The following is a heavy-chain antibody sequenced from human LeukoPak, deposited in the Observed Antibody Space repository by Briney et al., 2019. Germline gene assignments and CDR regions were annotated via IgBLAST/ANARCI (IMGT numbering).Heavy chain of an antibody. Sequence: GGSLRLSCAASGFTFDDYGMSWVRQAPGKGLEWVSGINWNGGSTGYADSVKGRFTISRDNAKNSLDLQMNSLRAEDTAVYYCARSGRGYDDAFDIWGQGTMVTVSS. V-gene: IGHV3-20*04. D-gene: IGHD5-12*01. CDR1: GFTFDDYG. CDR3: ARSGRGYDDAFDI. CDR2: INWNGGST. J-gene: IGHJ3*02.